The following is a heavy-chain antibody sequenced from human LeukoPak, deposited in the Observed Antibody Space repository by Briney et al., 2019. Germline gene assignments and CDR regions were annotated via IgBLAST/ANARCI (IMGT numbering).Heavy chain of an antibody. D-gene: IGHD6-13*01. CDR2: INHSGST. CDR1: GGSFSGYY. V-gene: IGHV4-34*01. CDR3: AREGHYSSSLYKYFQH. Sequence: PSETLSLTCAVYGGSFSGYYWSWLRQPPGKGLEWIGEINHSGSTNYNPSLKSRVTISVDTSKNQFSLKLSSVTAADTAVYYCAREGHYSSSLYKYFQHWGQGTLVTVSS. J-gene: IGHJ1*01.